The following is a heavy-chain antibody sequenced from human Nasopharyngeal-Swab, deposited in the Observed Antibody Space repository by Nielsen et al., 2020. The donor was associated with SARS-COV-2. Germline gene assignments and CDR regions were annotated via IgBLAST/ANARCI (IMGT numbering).Heavy chain of an antibody. CDR1: GYSFTSYW. J-gene: IGHJ6*03. CDR2: IYPGDSDT. Sequence: GGSLRLSCKGSGYSFTSYWIGWVRQMPGKGLEWMGIIYPGDSDTRYSPSFQGQVTTSADKSISTAYLQWSSLKASDTAMYYCARLPANHYYYYMDVWGKGTTVTVSS. CDR3: ARLPANHYYYYMDV. V-gene: IGHV5-51*01. D-gene: IGHD4/OR15-4a*01.